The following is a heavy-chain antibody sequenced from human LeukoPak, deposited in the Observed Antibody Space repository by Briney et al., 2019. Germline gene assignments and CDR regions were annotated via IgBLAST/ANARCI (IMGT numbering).Heavy chain of an antibody. J-gene: IGHJ2*01. Sequence: SETLSLTCTVSGGSISSYYWSWIRQPPGKGLEWIGYIYYSGSTNYNPSLKSRVTISVDTSKNQFSLKLSSVTAADTAVYYCARAAYSSTWYSRYFDLWGRGTLVTVSS. CDR2: IYYSGST. D-gene: IGHD6-13*01. V-gene: IGHV4-59*01. CDR1: GGSISSYY. CDR3: ARAAYSSTWYSRYFDL.